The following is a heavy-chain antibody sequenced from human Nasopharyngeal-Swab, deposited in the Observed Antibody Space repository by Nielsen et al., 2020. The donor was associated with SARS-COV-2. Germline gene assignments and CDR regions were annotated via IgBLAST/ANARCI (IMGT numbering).Heavy chain of an antibody. CDR1: GFTFNTYW. Sequence: GESLKISCAASGFTFNTYWMNWARQAPGMGLEWVANIKEDGSQKNYVDSVEGRFTISRDDAMNSLYLQMNSLRAEDTAVYYCATNNDCRFENWGQGTLVSVSS. J-gene: IGHJ4*02. CDR3: ATNNDCRFEN. V-gene: IGHV3-7*03. CDR2: IKEDGSQK. D-gene: IGHD2-21*02.